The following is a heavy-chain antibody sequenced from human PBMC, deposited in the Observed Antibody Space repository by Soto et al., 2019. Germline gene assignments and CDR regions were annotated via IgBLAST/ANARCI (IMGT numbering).Heavy chain of an antibody. Sequence: SETLSLTCAVYGGFFIGYYWSWIRQPPWKGLEWIGEINHSGSTNYNPSLKSRVTISVDTSKNQFSLKLSSVTAADTAVYYCARGVGTNDYIWGSYRYKQNWFAPSGQGTLVTVSS. CDR3: ARGVGTNDYIWGSYRYKQNWFAP. D-gene: IGHD3-16*02. V-gene: IGHV4-34*01. CDR2: INHSGST. J-gene: IGHJ5*02. CDR1: GGFFIGYY.